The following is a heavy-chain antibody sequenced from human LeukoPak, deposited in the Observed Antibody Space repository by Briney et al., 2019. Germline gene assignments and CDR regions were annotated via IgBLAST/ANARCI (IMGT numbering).Heavy chain of an antibody. Sequence: ASVRVSCKASGCTFTSYGISWVRQAPGQGLEWMGWISAYNGNTNYAQKLQGRVTMTTDTSTSTAYMELRSLRSDDTAVYYCARDLWFGELLFHDAFDIWGQGTMVTVSS. CDR2: ISAYNGNT. CDR3: ARDLWFGELLFHDAFDI. CDR1: GCTFTSYG. J-gene: IGHJ3*02. D-gene: IGHD3-10*01. V-gene: IGHV1-18*01.